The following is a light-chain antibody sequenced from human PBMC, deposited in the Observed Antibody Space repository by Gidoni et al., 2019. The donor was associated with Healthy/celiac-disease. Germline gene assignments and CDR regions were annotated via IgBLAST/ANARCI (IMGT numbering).Light chain of an antibody. Sequence: DIQMTQSPSSLSASVGDRVTITCRASQSISSYLNWYQQKPRKAPELLIYAASSLQSGVPSRFSGGGSGTDFTLTISSLQPEDFATYYCQESYSSPYTFGQGTKVEIK. V-gene: IGKV1-39*01. CDR2: AAS. CDR3: QESYSSPYT. J-gene: IGKJ2*01. CDR1: QSISSY.